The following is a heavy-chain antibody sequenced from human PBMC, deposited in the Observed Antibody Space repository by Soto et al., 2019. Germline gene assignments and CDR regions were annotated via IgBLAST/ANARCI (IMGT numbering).Heavy chain of an antibody. Sequence: ASVKVSCKASGYTFTSYSIHWVRQAPGQGLEWMGIINPNGGSTSYAQKLQGRVTMTRDTSTSTVYMELSSLTSEDTAVYYCARGEDAFFYYGLDVWGQGITVTVSS. V-gene: IGHV1-46*04. CDR1: GYTFTSYS. CDR3: ARGEDAFFYYGLDV. CDR2: INPNGGST. J-gene: IGHJ6*02.